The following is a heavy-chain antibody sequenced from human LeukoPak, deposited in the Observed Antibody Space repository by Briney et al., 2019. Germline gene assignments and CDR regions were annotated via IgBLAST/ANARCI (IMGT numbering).Heavy chain of an antibody. CDR1: GYTFTSYG. D-gene: IGHD3-3*01. Sequence: ASVKVSCKAAGYTFTSYGISWVRQAPGQGLEWMGWISAYNGNTNYAQKLQGRVTMTTDTSTSTAYMELRSLRSDDTAVYYCARGASHYDFWSGYYNFDYWGQGTLVTVSS. V-gene: IGHV1-18*01. CDR2: ISAYNGNT. J-gene: IGHJ4*02. CDR3: ARGASHYDFWSGYYNFDY.